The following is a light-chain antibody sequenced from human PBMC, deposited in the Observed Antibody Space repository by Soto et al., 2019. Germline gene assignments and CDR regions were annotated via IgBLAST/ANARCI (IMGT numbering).Light chain of an antibody. CDR2: NDN. CDR3: AAWDGSLNHIL. Sequence: QSVLTQPPSASGTPGQGVAISCSGSSSNMGSTTVNWYQHLPGTAPTLLIYNDNQRPSGVPDRFFGSKSGTSASLAITGVQSEEEADYYCAAWDGSLNHILFGGGTKVTVL. J-gene: IGLJ2*01. V-gene: IGLV1-44*01. CDR1: SSNMGSTT.